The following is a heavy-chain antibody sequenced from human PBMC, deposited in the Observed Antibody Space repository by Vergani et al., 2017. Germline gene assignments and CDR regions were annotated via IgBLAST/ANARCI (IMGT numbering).Heavy chain of an antibody. CDR3: AKHFRGWGIDY. D-gene: IGHD3-16*01. J-gene: IGHJ4*02. Sequence: QVQLVESGGGVVQRGGSLRLSCATSGFTLSNYDMQWIRQGPGKGLEFVAFIKFDGSNPYYAASFKGRFTLSRDFSKNTLYLQMNSLRTDDTATYYCAKHFRGWGIDYWGQGTQVIVSS. V-gene: IGHV3-30*02. CDR2: IKFDGSNP. CDR1: GFTLSNYD.